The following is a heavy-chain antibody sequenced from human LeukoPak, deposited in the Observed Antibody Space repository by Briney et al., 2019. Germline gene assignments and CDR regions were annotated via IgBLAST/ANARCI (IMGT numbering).Heavy chain of an antibody. CDR3: AKAASSSWPSYYYGMDV. CDR2: ISGSGGSA. J-gene: IGHJ6*02. CDR1: GFTFSSSA. V-gene: IGHV3-23*01. D-gene: IGHD6-13*01. Sequence: GGSLRLSCAASGFTFSSSAMSWVRQAPGKGLEWVSAISGSGGSAYYADSVKGRFTISKDNSKNTVYLQMSSLRVDDTAVYYCAKAASSSWPSYYYGMDVWGQGPRSPSP.